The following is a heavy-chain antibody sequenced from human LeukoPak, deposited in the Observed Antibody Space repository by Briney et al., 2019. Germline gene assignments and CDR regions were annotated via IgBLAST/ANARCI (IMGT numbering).Heavy chain of an antibody. CDR3: ARDLSCSQPFDY. Sequence: PGGSLRLSCAASGFTFSRYAMHWVRQAPGKGLEWVAFISYDGGNKYYADSVMGRFTISRDNSRNTLYLQMNSLRAEDTAMFYCARDLSCSQPFDYWGQGTLVTVSS. CDR1: GFTFSRYA. CDR2: ISYDGGNK. J-gene: IGHJ4*02. V-gene: IGHV3-30-3*01. D-gene: IGHD6-13*01.